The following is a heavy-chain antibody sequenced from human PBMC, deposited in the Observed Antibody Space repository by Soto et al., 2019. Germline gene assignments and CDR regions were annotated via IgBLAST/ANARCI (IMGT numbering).Heavy chain of an antibody. CDR3: ASNEAAVPGTGPAYYYYGMDV. CDR1: GGTFSSYA. Sequence: QVQLVQSGAEVKKPGSSVKVSCKASGGTFSSYAISWVRQAPGQGLEWMGGIIPIFGTANYAQKFQGRVTITADESTSTAYMELSSLRSEDTAVYYCASNEAAVPGTGPAYYYYGMDVWGQGTTVTVSS. CDR2: IIPIFGTA. D-gene: IGHD6-19*01. V-gene: IGHV1-69*12. J-gene: IGHJ6*02.